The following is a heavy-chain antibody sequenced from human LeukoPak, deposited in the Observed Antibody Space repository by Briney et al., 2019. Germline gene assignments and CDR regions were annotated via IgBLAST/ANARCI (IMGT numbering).Heavy chain of an antibody. D-gene: IGHD7-27*01. V-gene: IGHV3-30-3*01. CDR1: GFTFSSYA. CDR3: ASDWGSVL. J-gene: IGHJ4*02. Sequence: GGSLRLSCAASGFTFSSYAMHWVHQAPGKGLEWVAVISYDGSNKYYADSVKGRFTISRDNSKNTLYLQMNSLRAEDTAVYYCASDWGSVLWGQGTLVTVSS. CDR2: ISYDGSNK.